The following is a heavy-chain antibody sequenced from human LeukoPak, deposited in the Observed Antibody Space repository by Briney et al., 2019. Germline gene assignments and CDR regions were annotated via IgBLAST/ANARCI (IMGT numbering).Heavy chain of an antibody. Sequence: SGGSLRLSCAASGFTFSSYAMHWVRQAPGKGLEWVAVISYDGSNKYYADSVKGRFTISRDNFKNTLYLQMNSLRAEDTAVYYCARDYSSGGFDYWGQGTLVTVSS. V-gene: IGHV3-30-3*01. D-gene: IGHD6-19*01. J-gene: IGHJ4*02. CDR1: GFTFSSYA. CDR2: ISYDGSNK. CDR3: ARDYSSGGFDY.